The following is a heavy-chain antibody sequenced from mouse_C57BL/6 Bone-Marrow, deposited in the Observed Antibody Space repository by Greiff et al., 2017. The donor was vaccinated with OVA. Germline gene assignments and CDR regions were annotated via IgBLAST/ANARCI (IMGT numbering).Heavy chain of an antibody. J-gene: IGHJ3*01. Sequence: QVQLQQSGAELVRPGASVTLSCKASGYTFTDYEMHWVKQTPVHGLEWIGAIDPETGGTAYNQKFKGKAILTADKSSSTAYMELRSLTSEDSAVYYCTRPELTAWFAYWGQGTLVTVSA. CDR1: GYTFTDYE. D-gene: IGHD4-1*01. CDR3: TRPELTAWFAY. V-gene: IGHV1-15*01. CDR2: IDPETGGT.